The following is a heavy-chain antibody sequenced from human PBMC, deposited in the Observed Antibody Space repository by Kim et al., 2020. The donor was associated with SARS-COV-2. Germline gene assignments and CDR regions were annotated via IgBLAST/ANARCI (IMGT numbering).Heavy chain of an antibody. CDR3: ARDQRWNYGMDV. V-gene: IGHV4-59*01. D-gene: IGHD1-1*01. J-gene: IGHJ6*02. Sequence: NHHPSLTSRVTISVDTAKNQFSLKLSSVPAADTAVYYCARDQRWNYGMDVWGQGTTVTVSS.